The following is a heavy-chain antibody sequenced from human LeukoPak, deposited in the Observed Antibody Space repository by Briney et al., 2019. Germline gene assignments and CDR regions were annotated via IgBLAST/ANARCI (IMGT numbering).Heavy chain of an antibody. Sequence: SETLSLTCAVSGYSISSGYYWGWIRQPPGKGLEGIGSIYHSGSTYYNPSLKSRVTISVDTSKNQFSLKLSSVTAADTAVYYCARHFVQLERRAHYYMDVWGKGTTVTVSS. CDR3: ARHFVQLERRAHYYMDV. V-gene: IGHV4-38-2*01. D-gene: IGHD1-1*01. CDR2: IYHSGST. CDR1: GYSISSGYY. J-gene: IGHJ6*03.